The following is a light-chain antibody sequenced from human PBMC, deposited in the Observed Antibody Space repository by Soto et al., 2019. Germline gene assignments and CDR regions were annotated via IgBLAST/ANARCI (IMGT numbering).Light chain of an antibody. CDR2: AAS. J-gene: IGKJ1*01. V-gene: IGKV1-39*01. CDR3: QQSYSTPRT. Sequence: DIQMTQSPSSLSASVGDRVTITCRASQSISSYLNWYQQKPGKAPKLMIYAASSLQSGVPSRFSGSGSVTDFTLTISSLQSEDLATYYCQQSYSTPRTCGQGTKVEIK. CDR1: QSISSY.